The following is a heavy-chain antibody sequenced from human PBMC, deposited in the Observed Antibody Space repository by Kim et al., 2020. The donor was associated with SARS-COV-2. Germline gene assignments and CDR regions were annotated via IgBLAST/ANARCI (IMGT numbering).Heavy chain of an antibody. CDR2: IFHDGKT. D-gene: IGHD3-10*01. CDR1: SASISSAF. J-gene: IGHJ4*02. V-gene: IGHV4-59*12. CDR3: VRGGGLYDS. Sequence: SEILSLTCTVSSASISSAFWSWIRQPPGKSLEWIGYIFHDGKTNYNPSLQSRVTVSVDTSKNQFSLKLSSVTAADTAVYYCVRGGGLYDSCGQGTLVTVSS.